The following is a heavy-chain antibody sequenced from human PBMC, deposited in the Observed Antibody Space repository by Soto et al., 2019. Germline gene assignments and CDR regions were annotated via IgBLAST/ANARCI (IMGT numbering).Heavy chain of an antibody. Sequence: QAGGSLRLSCAASGFTFSHYEMNWVRQAPGEGLEWISHIRGIDDSIYYAQSVKGRFTISSDNAKSSLDLQMNSLRAEDTAVYYCARSSGPYRRFDSWGQGTLVTVSS. V-gene: IGHV3-48*03. CDR1: GFTFSHYE. D-gene: IGHD6-19*01. CDR3: ARSSGPYRRFDS. J-gene: IGHJ4*02. CDR2: IRGIDDSI.